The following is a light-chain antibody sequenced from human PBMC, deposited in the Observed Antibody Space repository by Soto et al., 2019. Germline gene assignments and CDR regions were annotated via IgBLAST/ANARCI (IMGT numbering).Light chain of an antibody. CDR1: SSDVGGYNF. J-gene: IGLJ1*01. V-gene: IGLV2-8*01. CDR2: EVT. Sequence: QSVLTQPPSASGSPGQSVTISCTGTSSDVGGYNFVSWYQQHPGKAPQLIIYEVTKRPSGVPDRFSGSKSGNTSSLTVSWIQAEDEADYYCSSYAATNNYVFGSGTKLTVL. CDR3: SSYAATNNYV.